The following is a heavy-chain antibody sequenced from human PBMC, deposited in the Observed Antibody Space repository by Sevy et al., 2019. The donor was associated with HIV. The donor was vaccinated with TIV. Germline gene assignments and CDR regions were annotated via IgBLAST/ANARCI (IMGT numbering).Heavy chain of an antibody. CDR2: INKDGSTT. CDR1: GFTLNTYW. D-gene: IGHD6-13*01. V-gene: IGHV3-7*01. CDR3: VRAIATAVGL. Sequence: GGSLRLSCAASGFTLNTYWMLWVRQAQGKGLEWVANINKDGSTTYYADSVKGRLTISRDNAKNALYLHMNSLRGEDTALYFCVRAIATAVGLWGQGTLVTVSS. J-gene: IGHJ4*02.